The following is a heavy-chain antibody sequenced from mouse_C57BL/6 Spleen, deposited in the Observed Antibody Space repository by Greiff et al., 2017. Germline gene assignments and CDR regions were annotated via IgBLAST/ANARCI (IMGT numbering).Heavy chain of an antibody. CDR1: GFTFSSYA. D-gene: IGHD1-1*01. J-gene: IGHJ3*01. V-gene: IGHV5-4*03. CDR2: ISDGGSYT. Sequence: DVMLVESGGGLVKPGGSLKLSCAASGFTFSSYAMSWVRQTPEKRLEWVATISDGGSYTYYPDNVKGRFTISRDNAKNNLYLQMSHLKSEDTAMYYCARGLNYGWFAYWGQGTLVTVSA. CDR3: ARGLNYGWFAY.